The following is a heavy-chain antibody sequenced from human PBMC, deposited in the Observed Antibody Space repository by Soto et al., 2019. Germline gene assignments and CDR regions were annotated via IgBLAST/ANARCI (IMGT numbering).Heavy chain of an antibody. CDR3: VGHFNARGGGHFPH. CDR2: TYYRSKWYN. D-gene: IGHD3-10*01. J-gene: IGHJ1*01. CDR1: GGSASSNSAA. V-gene: IGHV6-1*01. Sequence: PSPTLSLTRAISGGSASSNSAAWNWIRQSPSRGLEWLGRTYYRSKWYNDYAVSVKSRITINPDTSKNQFSLDLRSVTAADTAVYYCVGHFNARGGGHFPHWGQGTPVTVSS.